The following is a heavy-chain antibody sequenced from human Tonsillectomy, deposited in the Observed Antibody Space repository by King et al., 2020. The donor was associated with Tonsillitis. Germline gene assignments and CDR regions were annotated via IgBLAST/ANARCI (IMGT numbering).Heavy chain of an antibody. CDR2: IEQDGSEK. D-gene: IGHD6-19*01. CDR3: ARDAAFTVAGYWYFDL. CDR1: GFTFSSSW. J-gene: IGHJ2*01. V-gene: IGHV3-7*03. Sequence: VQLVESGGGLVHPGGSLRLSCAASGFTFSSSWMSWVRQAPGKGLEWVANIEQDGSEKYYVDSVRGRFTISRDNAKNSLYLQMNSLRAEDTAVYYCARDAAFTVAGYWYFDLWGRGTLVTVSS.